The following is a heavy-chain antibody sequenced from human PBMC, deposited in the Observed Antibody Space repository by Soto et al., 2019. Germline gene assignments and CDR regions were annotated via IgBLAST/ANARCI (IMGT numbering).Heavy chain of an antibody. CDR2: ITSKKYGGTT. J-gene: IGHJ6*04. CDR3: SRLPTERYSAYDFPMDV. D-gene: IGHD5-12*01. V-gene: IGHV3-49*05. Sequence: EVQLVESGGGLVKPGWSLRLSCITSGFAFGDFAMTWFRQAPGKGLEWVGFITSKKYGGTTEYAASVKGRFSISRYDSKSIAYLQMNNLKTDDTAVYYCSRLPTERYSAYDFPMDVWGKGTTVTVSS. CDR1: GFAFGDFA.